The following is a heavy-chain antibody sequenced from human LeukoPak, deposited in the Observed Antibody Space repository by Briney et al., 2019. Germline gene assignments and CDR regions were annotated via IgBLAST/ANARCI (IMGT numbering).Heavy chain of an antibody. CDR3: ARVHYDILTGYYNPHAFDI. CDR1: GYTFITYG. D-gene: IGHD3-9*01. J-gene: IGHJ3*02. V-gene: IGHV1-18*01. Sequence: ASVKVSCKTSGYTFITYGIRWVRQAPGQGLEWRGWITAYNGNTKYAQKLQDRVTMTTDTSTSTAYMELRRLRSDDTAVYACARVHYDILTGYYNPHAFDIWGQGTMVTVSS. CDR2: ITAYNGNT.